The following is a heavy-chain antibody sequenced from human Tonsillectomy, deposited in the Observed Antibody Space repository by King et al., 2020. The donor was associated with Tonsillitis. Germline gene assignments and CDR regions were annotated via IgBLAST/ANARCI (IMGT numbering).Heavy chain of an antibody. Sequence: VQLVGSGGGLVQPGGSLRLSCGASGFTFSNSWMGWVRQAPGKGLEWVANIKKDGTSKYYLDSVEGRFTISRDNAENSLYLQMNSLRDEDTAVYYCAKHGDWAFDYWGQGTLVTVSS. CDR2: IKKDGTSK. CDR3: AKHGDWAFDY. J-gene: IGHJ4*02. V-gene: IGHV3-7*01. CDR1: GFTFSNSW. D-gene: IGHD4-17*01.